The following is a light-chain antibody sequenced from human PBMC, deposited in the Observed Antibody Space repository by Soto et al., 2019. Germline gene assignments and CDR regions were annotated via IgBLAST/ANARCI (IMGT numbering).Light chain of an antibody. CDR3: TSYSTSSAVL. J-gene: IGLJ2*01. Sequence: QSALTQPASVSGSPGQSITISCTGTNSDVGAYNYVSWYQQHPDKAPKLMIYEVINRPSGVSNRFSGSKSGNTASLTVSGLQADDEADYYCTSYSTSSAVLFGGGTKVTVL. CDR2: EVI. CDR1: NSDVGAYNY. V-gene: IGLV2-14*01.